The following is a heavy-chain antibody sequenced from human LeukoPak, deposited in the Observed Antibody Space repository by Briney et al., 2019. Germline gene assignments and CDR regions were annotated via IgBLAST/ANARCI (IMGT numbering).Heavy chain of an antibody. J-gene: IGHJ5*02. CDR3: ARRYGSGANTDCFDP. Sequence: SETLSLTCTVSGGSISSGYHHWSWLRQPPGKGPEWIAYIYYSGTTYYNPSLKSRLTISLDTSKNQFSLKLSSVTAADTAVYYCARRYGSGANTDCFDPWGQGTLVTVSS. CDR2: IYYSGTT. D-gene: IGHD3-10*01. CDR1: GGSISSGYHH. V-gene: IGHV4-30-4*08.